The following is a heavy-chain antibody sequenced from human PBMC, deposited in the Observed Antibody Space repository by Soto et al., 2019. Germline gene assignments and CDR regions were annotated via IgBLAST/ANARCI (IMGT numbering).Heavy chain of an antibody. CDR1: GGSISSGGYY. D-gene: IGHD3-22*01. Sequence: SETLSLTCTVSGGSISSGGYYWSWIRQHPGKGLEWIGYIYYSGSTYYNPSLKSRVTISVDTPKNQFSLKLSSVTAADTAVYYCARGPYYYDSSGYYSDYWGQGTLVTVSS. J-gene: IGHJ4*02. V-gene: IGHV4-31*03. CDR2: IYYSGST. CDR3: ARGPYYYDSSGYYSDY.